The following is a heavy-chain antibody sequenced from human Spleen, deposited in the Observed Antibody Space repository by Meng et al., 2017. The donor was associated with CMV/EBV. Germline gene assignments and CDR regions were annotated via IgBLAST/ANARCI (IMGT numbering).Heavy chain of an antibody. Sequence: SETLSLTCTVSGGSISSGGYYWSWIRQHPGKGLEWIGYIYYSGSTYYNPSLKSRVTISVDTSKNQFSLKLSSVTAADTAVYFCARGARGVGYCTSATCYRTLDSWGQGTLVTVSS. CDR3: ARGARGVGYCTSATCYRTLDS. CDR2: IYYSGST. J-gene: IGHJ4*02. CDR1: GGSISSGGYY. D-gene: IGHD2-2*02. V-gene: IGHV4-31*03.